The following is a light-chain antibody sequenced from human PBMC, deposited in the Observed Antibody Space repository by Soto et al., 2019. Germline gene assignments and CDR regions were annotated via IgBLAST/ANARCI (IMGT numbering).Light chain of an antibody. CDR2: EVS. CDR1: SSDVGGYSR. Sequence: QSVLTQPASVSGSPGQSITISCTGTSSDVGGYSRVSWYQHHPGKAPKLMIYEVSDRPSGGSNRVSGSKSGNTASLTISGLQAEDEAYYYCNSYTSSNTRVFGTGTKVTVL. V-gene: IGLV2-14*01. J-gene: IGLJ1*01. CDR3: NSYTSSNTRV.